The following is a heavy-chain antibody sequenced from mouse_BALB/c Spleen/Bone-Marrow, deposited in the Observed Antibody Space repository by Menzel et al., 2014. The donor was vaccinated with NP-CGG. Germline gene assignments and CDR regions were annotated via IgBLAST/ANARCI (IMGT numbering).Heavy chain of an antibody. Sequence: VKLMESGPGLVAPSQSLSITCTVSGFSLTSYGVHWVRQPPGKGLEWLGVIWAGGNTNYNSALMSRLSISKDNSKSQVFLKMNSLQTDDTAMYYCARALTGNYYAMDYWGQGTSVTVSS. CDR1: GFSLTSYG. V-gene: IGHV2-9*02. D-gene: IGHD4-1*01. J-gene: IGHJ4*01. CDR3: ARALTGNYYAMDY. CDR2: IWAGGNT.